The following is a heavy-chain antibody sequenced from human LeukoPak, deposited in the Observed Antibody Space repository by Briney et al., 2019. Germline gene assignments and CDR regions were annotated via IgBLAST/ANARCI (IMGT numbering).Heavy chain of an antibody. CDR1: GFTFSSSS. J-gene: IGHJ4*02. Sequence: GGSLRLSCAASGFTFSSSSISWVRQTPGKGLEWVSAITDAVGSTHYADSVKGRFTISSDNSKNTVYLQMNSLRPEDMAVYYCAKEIFSGLLYIDYWGQGTLVTVSS. D-gene: IGHD5-12*01. CDR3: AKEIFSGLLYIDY. CDR2: ITDAVGST. V-gene: IGHV3-23*01.